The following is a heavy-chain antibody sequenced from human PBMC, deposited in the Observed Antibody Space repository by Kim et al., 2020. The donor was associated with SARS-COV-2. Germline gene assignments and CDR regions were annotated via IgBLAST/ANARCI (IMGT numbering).Heavy chain of an antibody. Sequence: GGSLRLSCVASGFTFSDYNMRWVRQGPGKGLEWVGAISYDESYRYYADSVKGRFTISRDNSRSTLFLQLNSLRVADTAVYYCARDSVTRDSGHYSSDHWGQGTLVTVSS. CDR2: ISYDESYR. J-gene: IGHJ4*02. CDR1: GFTFSDYN. D-gene: IGHD5-12*01. CDR3: ARDSVTRDSGHYSSDH. V-gene: IGHV3-33*05.